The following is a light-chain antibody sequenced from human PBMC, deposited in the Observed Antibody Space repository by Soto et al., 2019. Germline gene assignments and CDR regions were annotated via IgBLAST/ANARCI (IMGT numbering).Light chain of an antibody. V-gene: IGLV2-8*02. CDR2: EVS. J-gene: IGLJ2*01. Sequence: QSVLTQPASASRSPGQSVTISCTGTSSDVGGGYNYVSWYQHHPGKVPKLMIYEVSKRPSGVPDRFYGSKSGNTASLTVSGLQAEDEADYFCSSYAGNNNLIFGGGTKVTVL. CDR1: SSDVGGGYNY. CDR3: SSYAGNNNLI.